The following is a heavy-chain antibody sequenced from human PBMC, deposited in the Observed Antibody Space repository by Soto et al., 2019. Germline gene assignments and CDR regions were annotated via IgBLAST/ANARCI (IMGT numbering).Heavy chain of an antibody. V-gene: IGHV3-53*01. CDR2: IYSGGST. D-gene: IGHD3-3*01. CDR1: GFTVSSNY. J-gene: IGHJ6*02. CDR3: ASNLLYYDFATYTHYGMDV. Sequence: GGSLRLSCAAPGFTVSSNYMSWVRQAPGKGLEWVSVIYSGGSTYYADSVKGRFTISRDNSKNTLYLQMNSLRAEDTAVYYCASNLLYYDFATYTHYGMDVWGQGTTVTVSS.